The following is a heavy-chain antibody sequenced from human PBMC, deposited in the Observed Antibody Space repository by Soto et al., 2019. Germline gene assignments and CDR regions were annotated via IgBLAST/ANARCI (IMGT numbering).Heavy chain of an antibody. Sequence: QVQLQESGPGLVKPSQTLSLTCTVSGGSISSGGYYWSWIRQHPGKGLEWIGYIYYSGSTYYNPSLNSRVTISVDTSKNQFSLKLSSVTAADTAVYYCAREPYGDYAQTLGDWFDPWGQGTLVTVSS. CDR2: IYYSGST. CDR1: GGSISSGGYY. CDR3: AREPYGDYAQTLGDWFDP. V-gene: IGHV4-31*03. D-gene: IGHD4-17*01. J-gene: IGHJ5*02.